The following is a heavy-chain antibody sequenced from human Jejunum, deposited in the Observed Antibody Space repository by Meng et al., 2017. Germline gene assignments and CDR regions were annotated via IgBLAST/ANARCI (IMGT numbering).Heavy chain of an antibody. CDR3: VCNNDRSSYGAFDI. J-gene: IGHJ3*02. CDR2: INSDGSST. D-gene: IGHD3-22*01. V-gene: IGHV3-74*01. CDR1: GFAFSTYW. Sequence: GESLKISCAASGFAFSTYWMHWVRQVPGKGLVWVSRINSDGSSTNHADSVKGRFTISRDNAKSTLFLQMNSLRPEDTALYYCVCNNDRSSYGAFDIWGQGTMVTVSS.